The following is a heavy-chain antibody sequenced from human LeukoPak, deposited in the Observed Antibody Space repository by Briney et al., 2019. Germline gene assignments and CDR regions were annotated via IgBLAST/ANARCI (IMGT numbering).Heavy chain of an antibody. Sequence: PSETLSLTCAVYGGYFSGYYWSWIRQPPGKGLEWIGEINHSGSTNYNPSLKSRVTMSVDTSKNQFPLKLSSVTAADTAVYYCARASRVAAPHNWFDPWGQGTLVTVSS. CDR1: GGYFSGYY. CDR3: ARASRVAAPHNWFDP. J-gene: IGHJ5*02. CDR2: INHSGST. V-gene: IGHV4-34*01. D-gene: IGHD6-19*01.